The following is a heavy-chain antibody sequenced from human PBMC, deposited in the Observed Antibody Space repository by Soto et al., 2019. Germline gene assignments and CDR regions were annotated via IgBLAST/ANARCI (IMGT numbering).Heavy chain of an antibody. D-gene: IGHD6-6*01. V-gene: IGHV3-33*01. CDR1: GFIFSDFA. J-gene: IGHJ4*02. CDR3: ARVPEAGRPLFDY. Sequence: GGSLRLSCAASGFIFSDFAMHLVRQAPGKGLEWVAEIWYDGSNEYYGDSVKGRFTISRDNSKNTLYLQLNSLRAEDTAVYYCARVPEAGRPLFDYWGQGALVTVSS. CDR2: IWYDGSNE.